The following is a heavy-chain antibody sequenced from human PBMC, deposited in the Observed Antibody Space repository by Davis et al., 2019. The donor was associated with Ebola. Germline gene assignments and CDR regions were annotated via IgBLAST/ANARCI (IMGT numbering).Heavy chain of an antibody. CDR3: ARESTTVTTGWFDP. CDR1: GGTFSSYA. J-gene: IGHJ5*02. Sequence: SVRVSCKASGGTFSSYAISWVRQAPGQGLEWMGGIIPIFGTANYAQKFQGRVTITADKSTSTAYMELSSLRSEDTAVYYCARESTTVTTGWFDPWGQGTLVTVSS. CDR2: IIPIFGTA. D-gene: IGHD4-17*01. V-gene: IGHV1-69*06.